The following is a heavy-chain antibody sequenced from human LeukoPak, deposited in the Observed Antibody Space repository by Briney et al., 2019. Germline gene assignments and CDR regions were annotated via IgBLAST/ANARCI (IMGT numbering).Heavy chain of an antibody. Sequence: ASVKLSCKASGYTFTSYDINWVRQATGQGLEWMGWMSPNSGNTGYAQKFQGRVTMTRNTSISTAYMELSSLRSEDTAVYYCARQLWFGEASDWFDPWGQGTLVTVSS. CDR3: ARQLWFGEASDWFDP. D-gene: IGHD3-10*01. J-gene: IGHJ5*02. CDR1: GYTFTSYD. CDR2: MSPNSGNT. V-gene: IGHV1-8*01.